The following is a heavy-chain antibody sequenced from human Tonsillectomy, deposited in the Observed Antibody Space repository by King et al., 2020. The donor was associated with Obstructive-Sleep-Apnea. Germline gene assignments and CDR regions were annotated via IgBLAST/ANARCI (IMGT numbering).Heavy chain of an antibody. D-gene: IGHD1-26*01. Sequence: VQLQESGPGLVKPSETLSLTCTVSGGSISRYYWTWVRQPPGKGLEWIGYVYYTGSTNYNPSLKSRVTISIDTSKNHFSLKLSSVTAADTAVYYCARPQYSGSYGYPFDIWGQGTMVTVSS. CDR3: ARPQYSGSYGYPFDI. CDR2: VYYTGST. CDR1: GGSISRYY. J-gene: IGHJ3*02. V-gene: IGHV4-59*08.